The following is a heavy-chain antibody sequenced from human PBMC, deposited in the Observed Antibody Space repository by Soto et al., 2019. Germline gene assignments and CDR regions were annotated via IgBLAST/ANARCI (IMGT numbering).Heavy chain of an antibody. J-gene: IGHJ4*02. CDR1: GFSLSTSGVG. D-gene: IGHD3-16*01. Sequence: QITLKESGPTLVKPTQTLTLTCTFSGFSLSTSGVGVGWIRQPPGKALEWLALIYWDDAKHYSPSLKSRLTTPKAPPKNQVVLIRTNMDPVETAPYYWAHKGGGDRILDYWGQGTLVTVSS. CDR2: IYWDDAK. CDR3: AHKGGGDRILDY. V-gene: IGHV2-5*02.